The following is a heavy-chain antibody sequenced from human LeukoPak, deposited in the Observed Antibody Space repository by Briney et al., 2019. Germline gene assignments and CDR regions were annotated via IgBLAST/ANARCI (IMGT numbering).Heavy chain of an antibody. CDR2: ISAYNGNT. CDR1: GYTFTSYG. V-gene: IGHV1-18*01. D-gene: IGHD2-15*01. CDR3: ARDLGCSGGSCYFGAHFDY. Sequence: ASVKVSCKASGYTFTSYGIRWVRPAPGQGLEWMGWISAYNGNTNYAQKFQGRVTITADKSTSTAYMELSSLRSEDTAVYYCARDLGCSGGSCYFGAHFDYWGQGTLVTVSS. J-gene: IGHJ4*02.